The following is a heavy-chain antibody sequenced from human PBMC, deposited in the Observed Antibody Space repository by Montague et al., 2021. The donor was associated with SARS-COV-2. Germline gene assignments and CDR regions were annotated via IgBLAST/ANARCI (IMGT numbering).Heavy chain of an antibody. CDR3: ARLNWDNDSVFDS. D-gene: IGHD1/OR15-1a*01. V-gene: IGHV4-59*11. CDR1: GGSLSGHH. Sequence: SETLSLTCTVSGGSLSGHHWSWIRQPPGKGLEWIGYIFHSGNTNYNPSLKSRVTISVDTSKNQFSLRLTSVTAADTAVYYCARLNWDNDSVFDSWGQGAVVVVSS. CDR2: IFHSGNT. J-gene: IGHJ4*02.